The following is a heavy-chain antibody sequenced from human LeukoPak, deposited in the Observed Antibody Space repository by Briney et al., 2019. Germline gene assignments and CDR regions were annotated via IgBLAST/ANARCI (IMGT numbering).Heavy chain of an antibody. V-gene: IGHV1-69*06. Sequence: GASVKVSCKASGGTFSSYAISWVRQAPGQGLEWMGGIIPILGTANYAQKFQGRVTITADKSTSTAYMELSSLRSEDTAVYYCARDSVEVTSTLADCSSTSCYAESLAAAGTIYGMDVWGQGTTVTVSS. CDR2: IIPILGTA. CDR3: ARDSVEVTSTLADCSSTSCYAESLAAAGTIYGMDV. CDR1: GGTFSSYA. J-gene: IGHJ6*02. D-gene: IGHD2-2*01.